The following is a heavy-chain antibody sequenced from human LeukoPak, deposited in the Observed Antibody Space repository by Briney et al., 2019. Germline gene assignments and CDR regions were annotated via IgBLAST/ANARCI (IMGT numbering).Heavy chain of an antibody. CDR3: AKDHLGFPANYFDY. CDR1: XXTFSSYX. J-gene: IGHJ4*02. Sequence: GGSLXXSXXAXXXTFSSYXMSWVRQAPGKGLEWVSAISGSGGSTYYADSVKGRFTISRDNSKNTLYLQMNSLRAEDTAVYYCAKDHLGFPANYFDYWGQGTLVTVSS. CDR2: ISGSGGST. D-gene: IGHD3-10*01. V-gene: IGHV3-23*01.